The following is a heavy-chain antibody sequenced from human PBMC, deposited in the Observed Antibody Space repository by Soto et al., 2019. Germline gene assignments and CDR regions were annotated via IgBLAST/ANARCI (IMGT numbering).Heavy chain of an antibody. V-gene: IGHV3-48*01. CDR1: GFTFSSYS. Sequence: EVHLVESGGGLVQPGGSLRLSCAASGFTFSSYSMNWVRQSPGKGLEWVSYISSSSSTIYYADSVKGRFTISRDNGKNSLYLQMNSLRAEDTAVYYCARDETAYCGGDCYSLDYWGQGTLVTVSS. J-gene: IGHJ4*02. D-gene: IGHD2-21*02. CDR3: ARDETAYCGGDCYSLDY. CDR2: ISSSSSTI.